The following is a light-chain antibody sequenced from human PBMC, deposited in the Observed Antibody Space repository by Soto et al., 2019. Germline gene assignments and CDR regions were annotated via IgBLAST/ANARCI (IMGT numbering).Light chain of an antibody. CDR2: EVT. J-gene: IGLJ2*01. V-gene: IGLV2-18*02. Sequence: QSALTQPPSVSGSPGQSVTISCTGTSSDIGTYNRVSWYRQSPGAAPKLLIYEVTSQPSGVPARFSGAKSGNTASLTISGRQDEDEAHYYCSSYVYSATVVFGGGTKLTVL. CDR3: SSYVYSATVV. CDR1: SSDIGTYNR.